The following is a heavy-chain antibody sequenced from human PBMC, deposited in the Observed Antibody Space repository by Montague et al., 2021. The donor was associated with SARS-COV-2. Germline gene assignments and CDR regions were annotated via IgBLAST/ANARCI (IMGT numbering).Heavy chain of an antibody. J-gene: IGHJ3*02. CDR1: GGSISSGGYY. CDR3: ARAFVVVVAIDAFDI. D-gene: IGHD2-21*01. V-gene: IGHV4-31*03. CDR2: IYYSGST. Sequence: SQTLSLTCTVSGGSISSGGYYWSWIRQHPGKGLEWIGYIYYSGSTYYNPSLKSRVTISVDTSKNQFSLKLSSVTAADTAVYYCARAFVVVVAIDAFDIWGQGTMVTVSS.